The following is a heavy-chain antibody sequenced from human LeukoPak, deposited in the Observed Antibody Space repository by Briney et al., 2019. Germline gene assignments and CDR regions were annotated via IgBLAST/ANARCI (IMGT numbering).Heavy chain of an antibody. D-gene: IGHD3-9*01. V-gene: IGHV4-4*02. CDR2: IFHTGST. J-gene: IGHJ3*02. CDR3: ARDVLPYYGLLPGPNEAFDI. Sequence: SETLSLTCTVSGDSISSNYWWTWVRQPPGKGLEWIGEIFHTGSTNYNPSLKSRVTISVDKSTNLFSLNLTSVSAADTAVYYCARDVLPYYGLLPGPNEAFDIWGQGTRVTVSS. CDR1: GDSISSNYW.